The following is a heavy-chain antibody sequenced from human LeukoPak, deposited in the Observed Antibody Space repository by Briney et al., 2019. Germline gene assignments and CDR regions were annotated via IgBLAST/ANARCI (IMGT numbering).Heavy chain of an antibody. CDR1: GGSISSPNW. CDR2: IYHSGRT. CDR3: ARVGHNWFDP. Sequence: SETLSLTCAVSGGSISSPNWWTWVRQPPGKGLEWIGEIYHSGRTNSNPSLESRVIMSVDKSKDQFSLKLTSVTAADTVVYYCARVGHNWFDPWGQGTLVTVSS. J-gene: IGHJ5*02. V-gene: IGHV4-4*02. D-gene: IGHD1-26*01.